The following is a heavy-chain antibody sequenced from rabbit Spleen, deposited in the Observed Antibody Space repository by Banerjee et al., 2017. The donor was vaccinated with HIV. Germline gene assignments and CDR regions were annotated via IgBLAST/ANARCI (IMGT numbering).Heavy chain of an antibody. CDR1: GFSFSTGYY. V-gene: IGHV1S45*01. Sequence: QEQLEESGGDLVKPGASLTLTCTASGFSFSTGYYICWVRQAPGKGLEWIACIYAEGLDYTHYASWAKGRFTFSKTSSTTVTLQMTSLTAADTATYFCARDLDGVIGWNFGWWGPGTLVTVS. J-gene: IGHJ4*01. CDR3: ARDLDGVIGWNFGW. D-gene: IGHD1-1*01. CDR2: IYAEGLDYT.